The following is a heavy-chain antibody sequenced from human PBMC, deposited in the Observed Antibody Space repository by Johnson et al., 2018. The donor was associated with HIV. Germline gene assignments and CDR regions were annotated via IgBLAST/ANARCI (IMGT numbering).Heavy chain of an antibody. V-gene: IGHV3-66*01. CDR3: TRGGGAYCGDDCLRTFDI. Sequence: VQLVESGGALVQPGGSLSLSCAASAFTVSSNYMIWVRQAPGKGLEWVSIIYIGDTTYYADSVKGRFTISRDNSRNTLYLQMNSLTADDTAVYYCTRGGGAYCGDDCLRTFDIWGQGTMVTASS. CDR1: AFTVSSNY. CDR2: IYIGDTT. D-gene: IGHD2-21*02. J-gene: IGHJ3*02.